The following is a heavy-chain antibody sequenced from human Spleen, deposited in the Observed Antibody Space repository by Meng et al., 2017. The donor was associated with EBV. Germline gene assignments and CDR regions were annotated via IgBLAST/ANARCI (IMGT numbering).Heavy chain of an antibody. CDR2: ISLSNGNT. J-gene: IGHJ4*02. CDR1: GYTFTSYA. Sequence: QVQLVQSGAGGKKPGDSVKVSCKASGYTFTSYAFSWVRQAPGQGLEWMGWISLSNGNTNHAQKLQGRVTMTTNTSTSTAYMELRSLTSDDTAVYYCARLGYGINYLDYWGQGTLVTVSS. CDR3: ARLGYGINYLDY. D-gene: IGHD4-17*01. V-gene: IGHV1-18*01.